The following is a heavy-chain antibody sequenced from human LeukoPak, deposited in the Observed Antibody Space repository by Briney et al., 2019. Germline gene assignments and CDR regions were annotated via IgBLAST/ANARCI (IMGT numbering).Heavy chain of an antibody. D-gene: IGHD3-16*01. V-gene: IGHV1-8*01. CDR2: MNPNSGNT. J-gene: IGHJ6*03. Sequence: ASVKVSCKASGYTFTSYDINWVRQATGQGLEWMGWMNPNSGNTGYAQKFQGRVTMTRNTSISTAYMELSSLRSEDTAVYYCARARRVGGVSRYYYYYMDVWGKGTTVTVSS. CDR1: GYTFTSYD. CDR3: ARARRVGGVSRYYYYYMDV.